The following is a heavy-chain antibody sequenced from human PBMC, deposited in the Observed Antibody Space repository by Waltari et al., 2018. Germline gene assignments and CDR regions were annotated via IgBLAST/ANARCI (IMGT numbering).Heavy chain of an antibody. CDR1: GGSISSYY. CDR3: ARGEVAAATPLGWFDP. V-gene: IGHV4-59*01. D-gene: IGHD6-13*01. Sequence: QVQLQESGPGLVKPSETLSLTCTVPGGSISSYYWSWIRQPPGKGLEWIGYIYYSGSTNYNPSLKSRVTISVDTSKNQFSLKLSSVTAADTAVYYCARGEVAAATPLGWFDPWGQGTLVTVSS. CDR2: IYYSGST. J-gene: IGHJ5*02.